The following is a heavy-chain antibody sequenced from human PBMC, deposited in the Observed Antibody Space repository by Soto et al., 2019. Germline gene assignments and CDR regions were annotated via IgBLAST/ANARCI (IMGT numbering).Heavy chain of an antibody. Sequence: PSETLSLTCTVSGGSISSSSYYSGWIRQPPGKGLEWIGSIYYSGSTYYNPSLKSRVTISVDTSKNHFSLKLSSVPAADTSVYYCARLDTAKDYYYYYGMDVWGQGTTVTVSS. CDR1: GGSISSSSYY. CDR3: ARLDTAKDYYYYYGMDV. CDR2: IYYSGST. V-gene: IGHV4-39*01. D-gene: IGHD5-18*01. J-gene: IGHJ6*02.